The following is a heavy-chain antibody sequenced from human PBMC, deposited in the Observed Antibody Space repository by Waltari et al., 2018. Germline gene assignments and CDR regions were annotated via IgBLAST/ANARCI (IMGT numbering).Heavy chain of an antibody. Sequence: QVQLQQWGAGLLKPSETLSLTCAVYGGSFSGYYWSWIRRPPGKGLEWIGEINHSGSTNTHPSLKSRVTISVDTSKNQFSLKLSSVTAADTAVYYCARAYSSGWYFGYWGQGTLVTVSS. V-gene: IGHV4-34*01. CDR1: GGSFSGYY. D-gene: IGHD6-19*01. CDR3: ARAYSSGWYFGY. J-gene: IGHJ4*02. CDR2: INHSGST.